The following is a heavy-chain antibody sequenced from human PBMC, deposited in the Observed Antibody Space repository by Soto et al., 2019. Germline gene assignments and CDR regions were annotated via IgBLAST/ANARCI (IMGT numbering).Heavy chain of an antibody. CDR3: ARIGSWSLNFDY. D-gene: IGHD6-13*01. Sequence: QVQLMESGGGVVEPGRSLRLSCAASGFTFSSYHMHWVRQAPGKGLQWVAVIWDDGSNKDYADSVKGRFTISRDNSKNTLYLQMNSLRAEDTAVYYCARIGSWSLNFDYWGQGTLVTVSS. V-gene: IGHV3-33*01. J-gene: IGHJ4*02. CDR1: GFTFSSYH. CDR2: IWDDGSNK.